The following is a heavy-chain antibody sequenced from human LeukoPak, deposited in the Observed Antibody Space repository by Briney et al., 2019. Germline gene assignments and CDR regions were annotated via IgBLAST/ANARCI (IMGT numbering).Heavy chain of an antibody. V-gene: IGHV3-48*01. CDR2: IRSSSSTI. CDR1: GFTFSSYS. D-gene: IGHD6-6*01. Sequence: GGSLRLSCAASGFTFSSYSMNWVRQAPGKGLEWVSYIRSSSSTIYYADSVKGRFTISRDNGKNSLYLQMSSLRAEDTAVYFCARGSSNVAARNNWFDPWGQGTLVTVSS. J-gene: IGHJ5*02. CDR3: ARGSSNVAARNNWFDP.